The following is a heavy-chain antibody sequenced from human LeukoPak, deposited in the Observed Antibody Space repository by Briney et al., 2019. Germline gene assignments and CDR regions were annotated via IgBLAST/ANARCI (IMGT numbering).Heavy chain of an antibody. CDR1: GFTFSSYA. V-gene: IGHV3-23*01. Sequence: GGSLRLSCAASGFTFSSYAMSWVRQAPGKGLDWVSSINGGGGSTYYADSVKGRFTISRDNSKNTLYLQMNSLRVEDTAVYYCGRGHWGLDYWGQGTLVTVSS. J-gene: IGHJ4*02. CDR2: INGGGGST. D-gene: IGHD7-27*01. CDR3: GRGHWGLDY.